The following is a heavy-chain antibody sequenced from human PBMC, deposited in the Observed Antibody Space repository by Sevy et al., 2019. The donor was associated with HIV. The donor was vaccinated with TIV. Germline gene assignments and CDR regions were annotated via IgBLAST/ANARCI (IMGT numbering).Heavy chain of an antibody. CDR3: AKDFTGYNGIDV. Sequence: GGSLRLSCAASGFIFTTSGMHWVRQAPGKGLEWVAVISYDGRNKFYGDSVKGRFTISRDNSKNILYLQMNSLRVEDTAVYYCAKDFTGYNGIDVWGQGTMVTVSS. CDR2: ISYDGRNK. J-gene: IGHJ6*02. D-gene: IGHD3-9*01. V-gene: IGHV3-30*18. CDR1: GFIFTTSG.